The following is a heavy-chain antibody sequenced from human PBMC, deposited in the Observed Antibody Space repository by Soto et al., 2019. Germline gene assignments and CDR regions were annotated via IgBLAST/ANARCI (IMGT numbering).Heavy chain of an antibody. Sequence: PGGSLRLSCAASGFTVSTNYMNWVRQAPGKGLEWVSVISGSGGTTYYADSVKGRFTISRDNSKNTLYLQMNSLRAEDTAVYYCAKDHRHWGQGTLVTVSS. CDR3: AKDHRH. CDR1: GFTVSTNY. J-gene: IGHJ4*02. CDR2: ISGSGGTT. V-gene: IGHV3-23*01.